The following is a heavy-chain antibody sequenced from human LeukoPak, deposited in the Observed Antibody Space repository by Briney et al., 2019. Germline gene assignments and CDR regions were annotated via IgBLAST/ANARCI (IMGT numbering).Heavy chain of an antibody. V-gene: IGHV4-61*02. CDR3: ARGELKSDWFDP. CDR1: GGSISSGLYY. CDR2: CYNSGRT. Sequence: PSETLSLTCTVSGGSISSGLYYWNWIRQPAGKGLEWIGRCYNSGRTYVNPSLKIQVAISADTSKNRFSLRLSYVTAADTAVYYCARGELKSDWFDPWGQGTLVIVST. J-gene: IGHJ5*02.